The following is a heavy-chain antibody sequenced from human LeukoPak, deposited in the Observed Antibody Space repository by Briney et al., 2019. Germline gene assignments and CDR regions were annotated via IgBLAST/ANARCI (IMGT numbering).Heavy chain of an antibody. D-gene: IGHD5-12*01. CDR2: IIPILGIA. V-gene: IGHV1-69*04. CDR1: GGTSSSYA. CDR3: AGGIVATISDY. Sequence: VASVKVSCKASGGTSSSYAISWVRQASGQGLEWMGRIIPILGIANYAQKFQGRVTITADKSTSTAYMELSSLRSEDTAVYYCAGGIVATISDYWGQGTLVTVSS. J-gene: IGHJ4*02.